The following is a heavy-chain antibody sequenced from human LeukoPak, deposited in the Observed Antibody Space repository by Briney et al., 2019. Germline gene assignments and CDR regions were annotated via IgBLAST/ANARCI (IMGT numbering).Heavy chain of an antibody. V-gene: IGHV3-49*03. CDR2: IRSKAYGGTT. CDR1: GFTLGDYA. CDR3: SRGFEY. Sequence: GGSLRLSCVASGFTLGDYAMGGFRQAPGKGLGGVGCIRSKAYGGTTEYAASGKGRFTISRGDSKSIAYGPMNCLKAEDTAVYYCSRGFEYWGQGTLVIVSS. J-gene: IGHJ4*02.